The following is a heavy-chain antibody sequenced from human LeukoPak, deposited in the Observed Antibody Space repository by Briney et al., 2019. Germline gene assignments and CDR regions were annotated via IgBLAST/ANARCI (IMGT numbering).Heavy chain of an antibody. V-gene: IGHV4-59*08. J-gene: IGHJ5*02. CDR3: ARQSSGWMGWFDP. CDR2: IYYSGST. D-gene: IGHD6-19*01. Sequence: SSETLSLTCTVSGGSISNYYWSWIRQPPGKGLEWIGYIYYSGSTNYNPSLKSRVTISVDTSKNQFSLKLSSVTAADTAVYYCARQSSGWMGWFDPWGQGTLVTVSS. CDR1: GGSISNYY.